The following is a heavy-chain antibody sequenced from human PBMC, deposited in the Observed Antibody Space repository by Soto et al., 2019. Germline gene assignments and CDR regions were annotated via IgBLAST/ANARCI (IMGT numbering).Heavy chain of an antibody. J-gene: IGHJ6*02. CDR2: ISYDGSNK. V-gene: IGHV3-30-3*01. CDR3: ARPSGSYYYYGMDV. Sequence: GGSLRLSCAASGFTFSSYAMHWVRQAPGKGLEWVAVISYDGSNKYYADSVKGRFTISRDNSKNTLYLQMNSLRAEDTAVYYCARPSGSYYYYGMDVWGQGTTVTVSS. D-gene: IGHD1-26*01. CDR1: GFTFSSYA.